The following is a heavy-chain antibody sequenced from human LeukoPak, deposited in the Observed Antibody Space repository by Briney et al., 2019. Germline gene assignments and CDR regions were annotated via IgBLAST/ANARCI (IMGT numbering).Heavy chain of an antibody. CDR3: ARDGGAVAGDAFDI. J-gene: IGHJ3*02. Sequence: PSETLSLTCTVSGGSISSGGYYWSWIRQHPGKGLEWIGYIYYSGSTYYNPSLKSRVTISVDTSKNQFSLKLSSVTAADTAVYYCARDGGAVAGDAFDIWGRGTMVTVSS. CDR1: GGSISSGGYY. CDR2: IYYSGST. V-gene: IGHV4-31*03. D-gene: IGHD6-19*01.